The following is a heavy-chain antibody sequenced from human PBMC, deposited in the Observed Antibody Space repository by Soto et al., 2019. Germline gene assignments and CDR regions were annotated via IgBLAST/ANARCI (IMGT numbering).Heavy chain of an antibody. V-gene: IGHV1-69*13. J-gene: IGHJ6*02. CDR3: ARVCSSTSCYDADYYYGMDV. Sequence: ASVKVSCKASGYTFTSYGISWVRQAPGQGLEWMGGIIPIFGTANYAQKFQGRVTITADESTSTAYMELSSLRSEDTAVYYCARVCSSTSCYDADYYYGMDVWGQGTTVTVSS. CDR2: IIPIFGTA. D-gene: IGHD2-2*01. CDR1: GYTFTSYG.